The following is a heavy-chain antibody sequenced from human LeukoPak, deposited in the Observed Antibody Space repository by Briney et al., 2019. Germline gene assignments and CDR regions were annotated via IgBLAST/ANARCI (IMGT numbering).Heavy chain of an antibody. V-gene: IGHV4-59*11. CDR3: AREGTDQYYYYYLDV. J-gene: IGHJ6*03. D-gene: IGHD3-10*01. CDR1: GGSILSHY. Sequence: SETLSLTCTVSGGSILSHYWSWIRQPPGKGLECIGHIYYSGITSYNPSLKSRATISLDTSKNQFSLKLSSVTAADTAVYYCAREGTDQYYYYYLDVWGKGTTVTVSS. CDR2: IYYSGIT.